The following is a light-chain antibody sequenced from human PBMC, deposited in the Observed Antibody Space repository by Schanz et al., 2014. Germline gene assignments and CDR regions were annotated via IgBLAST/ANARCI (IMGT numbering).Light chain of an antibody. CDR1: NSDVGGYNY. Sequence: QSALTQPASVSGSPGQSITISCTGTNSDVGGYNYVSWYQQHPGKAPKLMICDVSNRPSGVSNRFSGSKSGNSASLTISGLQAEDEADYYCSSYSSSGTPVLFGGGTKLTVL. V-gene: IGLV2-14*01. J-gene: IGLJ2*01. CDR3: SSYSSSGTPVL. CDR2: DVS.